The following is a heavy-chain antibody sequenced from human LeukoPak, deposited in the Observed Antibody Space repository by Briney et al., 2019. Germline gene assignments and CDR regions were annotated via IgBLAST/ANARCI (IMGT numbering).Heavy chain of an antibody. CDR2: IYYSGST. V-gene: IGHV4-39*07. Sequence: SSETLSLTCTVSGGPISSSSYYWGWIRQPPGKGLEWIGSIYYSGSTYYNPSLKSRVTISVDTSKNQFSLKLRSVTAADTAVYYCARDGGYYGDYGPHAFDIWGQGTMVTVSS. CDR3: ARDGGYYGDYGPHAFDI. CDR1: GGPISSSSYY. J-gene: IGHJ3*02. D-gene: IGHD4-17*01.